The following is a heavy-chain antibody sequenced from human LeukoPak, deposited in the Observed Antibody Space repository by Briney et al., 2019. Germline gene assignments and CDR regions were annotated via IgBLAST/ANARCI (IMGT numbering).Heavy chain of an antibody. Sequence: GGSLRLSCAASGFTFSSYAMHWVRQAPGKGLEYVSAISSNGGSTYYANSVKGRFTISRDNAKNSLYLQMNSLRAEDTAVYYCARGVLYRFDYWGQGTLVTVSS. V-gene: IGHV3-64*01. D-gene: IGHD1-26*01. CDR1: GFTFSSYA. CDR3: ARGVLYRFDY. CDR2: ISSNGGST. J-gene: IGHJ4*02.